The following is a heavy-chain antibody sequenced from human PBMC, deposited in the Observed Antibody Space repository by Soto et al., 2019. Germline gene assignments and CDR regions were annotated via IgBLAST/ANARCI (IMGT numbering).Heavy chain of an antibody. CDR2: IYYSGST. CDR1: GGSISSYY. Sequence: SETLSLTCTVSGGSISSYYWSWIRQPPGKGLEWIGFIYYSGSTNYNPSLKSRVTISVDTSKNQFSLKLSSVTAADTAVYYCARHRRSFRYCSGGSCYEPFDAFDIWGQGTMVTVS. D-gene: IGHD2-15*01. V-gene: IGHV4-59*08. CDR3: ARHRRSFRYCSGGSCYEPFDAFDI. J-gene: IGHJ3*02.